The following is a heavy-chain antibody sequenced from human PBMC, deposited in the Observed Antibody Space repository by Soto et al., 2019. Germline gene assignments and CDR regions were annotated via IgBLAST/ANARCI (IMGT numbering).Heavy chain of an antibody. V-gene: IGHV1-3*01. D-gene: IGHD6-13*01. Sequence: ASGKASGKASGDTFPRLEMHGVLRHPGQRLEWVGWSNAGNGNTKYSQKFQGRVTITRDTSASTAYMELSSLRSEDTAVYYCARAGYSSSWYVSWFDPWGQGTLVTVSS. CDR1: GDTFPRLE. J-gene: IGHJ5*02. CDR2: SNAGNGNT. CDR3: ARAGYSSSWYVSWFDP.